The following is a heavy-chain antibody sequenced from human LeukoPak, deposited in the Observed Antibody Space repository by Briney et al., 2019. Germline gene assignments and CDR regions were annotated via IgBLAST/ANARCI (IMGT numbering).Heavy chain of an antibody. CDR1: GGSISSGDYY. CDR3: ARVYPLNWFDP. Sequence: SETLSLTCTVSGGSISSGDYYWSWIRQPPGQGLEWIGYIYYSGSTYYNPSLKSRVTISVDTSKNQFSLKLSSVTAADTAVYYCARVYPLNWFDPWGQGTLVTVSS. J-gene: IGHJ5*02. V-gene: IGHV4-30-4*01. CDR2: IYYSGST.